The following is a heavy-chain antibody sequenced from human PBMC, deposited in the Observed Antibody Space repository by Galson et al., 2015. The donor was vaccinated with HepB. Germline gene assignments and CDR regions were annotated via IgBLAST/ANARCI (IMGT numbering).Heavy chain of an antibody. CDR3: AREISGGNDAFDI. CDR2: INPSGGST. V-gene: IGHV1-46*04. D-gene: IGHD2-15*01. J-gene: IGHJ3*02. CDR1: GYTFTSYY. Sequence: SVKVSCKASGYTFTSYYMHWVRQAPGQGLEWMGIINPSGGSTSYAQKLQGRVTMTRDTSTSTVYMELSSLRSEDTAVYYCAREISGGNDAFDIWGQGTMVTVSS.